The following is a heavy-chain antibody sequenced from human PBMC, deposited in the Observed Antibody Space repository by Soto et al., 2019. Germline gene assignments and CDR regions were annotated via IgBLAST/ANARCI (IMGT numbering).Heavy chain of an antibody. Sequence: SVKVSCKASGYTFTDYYIHWVRQAPGQGLEWMGWINLNSGGTNYAQKFQGRVTMTRDTSISTAYMDLTSLTSDDTAVYYCAATGRKKYWGQGTLVTVSS. CDR3: AATGRKKY. CDR1: GYTFTDYY. J-gene: IGHJ4*02. CDR2: INLNSGGT. V-gene: IGHV1-2*02.